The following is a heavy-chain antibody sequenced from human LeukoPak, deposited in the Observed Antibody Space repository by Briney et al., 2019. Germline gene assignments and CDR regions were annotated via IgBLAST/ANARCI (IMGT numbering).Heavy chain of an antibody. CDR2: IIPIFVTA. CDR1: PGTFSSYV. CDR3: ARNLPAVRSNRGDWFDP. J-gene: IGHJ5*02. D-gene: IGHD1-26*01. Sequence: SVQVSCKASPGTFSSYVISWVGQASGQGLEWMGRIIPIFVTANYAQKFQGRVSLTTDESTSTAYMELSSLRSESTPVYYSARNLPAVRSNRGDWFDPWGQGTLVTVSS. V-gene: IGHV1-69*05.